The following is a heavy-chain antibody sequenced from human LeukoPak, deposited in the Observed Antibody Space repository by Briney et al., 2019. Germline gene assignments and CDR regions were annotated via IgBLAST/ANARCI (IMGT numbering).Heavy chain of an antibody. CDR1: GYTFTSYY. CDR2: IIPTSGGT. CDR3: ARILLRSSQYYFDY. V-gene: IGHV1-2*06. Sequence: ASVKVSCKASGYTFTSYYMHWVRQAPGQGLEWMGRIIPTSGGTNYAQKFQGRVTMTRDTSINTAYMELSRLRSDDTAIYYCARILLRSSQYYFDYWGQGTLVTVSS. D-gene: IGHD3-10*01. J-gene: IGHJ4*02.